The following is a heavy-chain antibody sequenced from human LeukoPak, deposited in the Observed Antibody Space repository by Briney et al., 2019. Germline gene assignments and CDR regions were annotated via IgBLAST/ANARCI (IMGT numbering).Heavy chain of an antibody. CDR2: ISAHNGNT. Sequence: ASVKVSCKASGYSFTSYGISWVRQAPGQGLEWMGWISAHNGNTNYAQKLQGRVTMTTDTSTSTAYMELRSLRSDDTAVYYCARGPPRVATTRSLIDYWGQGTLVTVSS. CDR1: GYSFTSYG. V-gene: IGHV1-18*01. J-gene: IGHJ4*02. D-gene: IGHD5-12*01. CDR3: ARGPPRVATTRSLIDY.